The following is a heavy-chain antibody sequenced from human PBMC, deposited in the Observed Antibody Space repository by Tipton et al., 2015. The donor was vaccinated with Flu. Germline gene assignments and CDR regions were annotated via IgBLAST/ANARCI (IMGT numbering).Heavy chain of an antibody. CDR3: ARVWVRPDPYYYGMDV. CDR1: GYTFTGYY. CDR2: FNPNSGGS. Sequence: QSGAEVKKPGASVKVSCKASGYTFTGYYMHWVRQAPGQGLEWMGWFNPNSGGSNYAQKFQGRVTMTRDTSISTAYMALSRLRSDDAAVYYCARVWVRPDPYYYGMDVWGQGATVSVSS. D-gene: IGHD1-26*01. J-gene: IGHJ6*02. V-gene: IGHV1-2*02.